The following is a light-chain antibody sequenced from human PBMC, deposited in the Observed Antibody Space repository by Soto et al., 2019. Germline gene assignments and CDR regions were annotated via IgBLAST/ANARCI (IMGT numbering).Light chain of an antibody. J-gene: IGKJ1*01. Sequence: EIVLTQSPATLSLPPGERATLSCRASQSVSSSYLAWYQQKPGQPPRLLIYDASSRATGIPDRFSGSGSGTDFTLTISRLEPEDFAVYYCQQYGSSGTFGQGTKVDIK. CDR2: DAS. CDR1: QSVSSSY. V-gene: IGKV3-20*01. CDR3: QQYGSSGT.